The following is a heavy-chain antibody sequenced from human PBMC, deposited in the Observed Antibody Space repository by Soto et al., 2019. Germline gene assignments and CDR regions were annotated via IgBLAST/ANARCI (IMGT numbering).Heavy chain of an antibody. CDR2: IDPSDSYT. CDR3: AIINQGYCSSTSCYFPRASYGMDV. J-gene: IGHJ6*02. CDR1: GYSFTSYW. D-gene: IGHD2-2*01. V-gene: IGHV5-10-1*01. Sequence: PGESLKTSCKGSGYSFTSYWISWVRQMPGKGLEWMGRIDPSDSYTNYSPSFQGHVTISADKSISTAYLQWSSLKASDTAMYYCAIINQGYCSSTSCYFPRASYGMDVWGQGTTVTVSS.